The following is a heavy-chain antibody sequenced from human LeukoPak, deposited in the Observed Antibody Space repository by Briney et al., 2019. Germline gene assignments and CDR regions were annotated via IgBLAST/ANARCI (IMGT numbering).Heavy chain of an antibody. CDR2: IYPGDSDT. Sequence: GESLKISCKGSGYSFTSYWIGWVRQMPGKGLEWMGIIYPGDSDTSYSPSFQGQVTISADTPISTAYLQWSSLKAADTAMYYCARRPYSSSWYYFDYWGQGTLVTVSS. D-gene: IGHD6-13*01. J-gene: IGHJ4*02. CDR3: ARRPYSSSWYYFDY. V-gene: IGHV5-51*04. CDR1: GYSFTSYW.